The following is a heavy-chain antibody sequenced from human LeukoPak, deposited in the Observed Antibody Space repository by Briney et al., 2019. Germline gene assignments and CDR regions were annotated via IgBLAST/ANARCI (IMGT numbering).Heavy chain of an antibody. CDR2: IRYDGTIK. V-gene: IGHV3-30*02. CDR1: GFAFSNYG. Sequence: SGGSLRLSCAASGFAFSNYGIHWVRQARGKGGEWVAFIRYDGTIKKYADSVKGRFTISRDNSKNTLFLQMNSLRIEDTAVYYCARSTGDFGESLPDYWGQGTLVTVSS. D-gene: IGHD3-10*01. J-gene: IGHJ4*02. CDR3: ARSTGDFGESLPDY.